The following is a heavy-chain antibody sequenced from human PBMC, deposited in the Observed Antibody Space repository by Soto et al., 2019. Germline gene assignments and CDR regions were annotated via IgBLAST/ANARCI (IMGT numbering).Heavy chain of an antibody. CDR2: INPNTGGT. J-gene: IGHJ6*02. Sequence: ASVKVSCKASGYTFTGYYIHWVRQAPGQGLEWMGWINPNTGGTDYAQKYQGWVTLTRDTSISTAYMELSRLRSDDTAVYYCARNTNIAVAGDNYYYYYGMDVWGQGTTVTVSS. CDR3: ARNTNIAVAGDNYYYYYGMDV. V-gene: IGHV1-2*04. D-gene: IGHD6-19*01. CDR1: GYTFTGYY.